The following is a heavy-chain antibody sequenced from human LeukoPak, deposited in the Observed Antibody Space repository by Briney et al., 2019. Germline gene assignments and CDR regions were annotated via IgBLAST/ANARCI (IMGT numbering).Heavy chain of an antibody. J-gene: IGHJ4*02. Sequence: SETLSLTCTVSGGTITSGAFSWSWIRQPPGKGLEWIGYIFHSGNTYYNPSLKSRVTISIDRSKNQFSLKLSSVTAADTAVYYCARVGFGEDADYWGQGTLVTVSS. CDR2: IFHSGNT. CDR1: GGTITSGAFS. V-gene: IGHV4-30-2*01. D-gene: IGHD3-10*01. CDR3: ARVGFGEDADY.